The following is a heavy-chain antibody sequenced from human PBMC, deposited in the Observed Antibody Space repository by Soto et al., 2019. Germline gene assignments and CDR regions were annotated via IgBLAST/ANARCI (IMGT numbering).Heavy chain of an antibody. CDR1: GGSISSGDYY. Sequence: PSETLSLTCTVSGGSISSGDYYWSWIRHPPGKGLEWVGYIYYSENTYYNPSLKSRVTIVLDTSKNQFSLNLSSVTAADTAVYYCARVRIDQYESSGYYLLEYWGQGTMVTVAS. D-gene: IGHD3-22*01. CDR2: IYYSENT. CDR3: ARVRIDQYESSGYYLLEY. V-gene: IGHV4-30-4*01. J-gene: IGHJ4*02.